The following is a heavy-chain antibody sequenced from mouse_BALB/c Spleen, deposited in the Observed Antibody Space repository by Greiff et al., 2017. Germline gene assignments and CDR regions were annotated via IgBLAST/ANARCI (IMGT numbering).Heavy chain of an antibody. CDR3: ARSSYGFAY. V-gene: IGHV5-17*02. D-gene: IGHD1-1*01. CDR1: GFTFSSFG. CDR2: ISSGSSTI. J-gene: IGHJ3*01. Sequence: EVMLVESGGGLVQPGGSRKLSCAASGFTFSSFGMHWVRQAPEKGLEWVAYISSGSSTIYYADTVKGRFTISRDNPKNTLFLQMTSLRSEDTAMYYCARSSYGFAYWGQGTLVTVSA.